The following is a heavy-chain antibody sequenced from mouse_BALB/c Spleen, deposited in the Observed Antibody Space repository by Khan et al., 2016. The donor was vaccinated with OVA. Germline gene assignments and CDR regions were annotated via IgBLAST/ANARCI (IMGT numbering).Heavy chain of an antibody. Sequence: QVQLQQSGAELVRPGVSVKISCKGSGYTFTDYAMHWVKQSHAKSLEWIGVISTYYGDANYSQQFKGKATMTVDKSSNTAYMELARLTSEDSAIYYCARGGVALDTMDYWGQGTSVTVSS. J-gene: IGHJ4*01. CDR3: ARGGVALDTMDY. CDR1: GYTFTDYA. V-gene: IGHV1S137*01. D-gene: IGHD1-3*01. CDR2: ISTYYGDA.